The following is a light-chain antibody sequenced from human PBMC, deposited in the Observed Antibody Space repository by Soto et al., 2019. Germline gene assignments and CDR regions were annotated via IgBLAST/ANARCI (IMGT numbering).Light chain of an antibody. Sequence: QSVLTQPASVSGFPGQSITISCTGTSSDVGGYNYVSWYQQHPGKAPKLMIYDVSNRPSGVSNRFSGSKSGNTASLTISGLQAEDEADYYCSSYTSSSSLVFGTGTRSP. CDR3: SSYTSSSSLV. CDR1: SSDVGGYNY. J-gene: IGLJ1*01. CDR2: DVS. V-gene: IGLV2-14*01.